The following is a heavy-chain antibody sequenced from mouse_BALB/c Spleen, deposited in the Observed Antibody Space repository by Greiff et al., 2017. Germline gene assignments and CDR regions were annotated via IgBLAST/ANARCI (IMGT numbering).Heavy chain of an antibody. CDR2: INPGSGGT. V-gene: IGHV1-54*01. CDR1: GYAFTNYL. Sequence: QVQLQQSGPELVKPGASVKVSCKASGYAFTNYLIEWVKQRPGQGLEWIGVINPGSGGTNYNEKFKGKATLTADKSSSTAYMQLSSLTSDDSAVYFCARRDLLSDYGGQGTTLTVSS. J-gene: IGHJ2*01. D-gene: IGHD2-10*01. CDR3: ARRDLLSDY.